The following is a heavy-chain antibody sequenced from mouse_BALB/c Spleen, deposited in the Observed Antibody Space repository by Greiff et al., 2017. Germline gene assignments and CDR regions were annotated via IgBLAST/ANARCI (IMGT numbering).Heavy chain of an antibody. V-gene: IGHV7-3*02. CDR3: ARDGATTMAY. Sequence: EVKLMESGGGLVQPGGSLRLSCATSGFTFTDYYMSWVRQPPGKALEWLGFIRNKANGYTTEYSASVKGRFTISRDNSQSILYLQMNTLRAEDSATYYCARDGATTMAYWGQGTSVTVSS. CDR1: GFTFTDYY. D-gene: IGHD3-1*01. J-gene: IGHJ4*01. CDR2: IRNKANGYTT.